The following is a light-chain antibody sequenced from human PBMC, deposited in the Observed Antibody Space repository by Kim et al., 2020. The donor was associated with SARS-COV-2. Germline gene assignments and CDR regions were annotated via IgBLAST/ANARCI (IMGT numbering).Light chain of an antibody. Sequence: PGERATLSCRASQNIDTYLACYQQRPGQAPRLLVYDASNRATGVPDRFSGSGSGTDFTLTISSLEPEDFSLYYCQQRNSWPPAVTFGGGTKVDIK. CDR1: QNIDTY. V-gene: IGKV3-11*01. CDR2: DAS. J-gene: IGKJ4*01. CDR3: QQRNSWPPAVT.